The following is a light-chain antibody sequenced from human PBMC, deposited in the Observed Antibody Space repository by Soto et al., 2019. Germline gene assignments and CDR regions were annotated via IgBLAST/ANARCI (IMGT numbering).Light chain of an antibody. CDR2: EAS. CDR3: EQYNVYWT. V-gene: IGKV1-5*03. J-gene: IGKJ1*01. CDR1: QCISDA. Sequence: DIQMTQSPSTLSASVGDRVTIPCRASQCISDALSGYQQTPGKSPKLLIYEASSLKSGVTSRFSGSRSWTEYTLTIISLQPDDFATYYCEQYNVYWTFGQGTKVEIK.